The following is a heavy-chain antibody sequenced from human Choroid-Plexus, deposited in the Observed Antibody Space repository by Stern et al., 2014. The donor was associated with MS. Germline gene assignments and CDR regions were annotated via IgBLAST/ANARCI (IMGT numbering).Heavy chain of an antibody. J-gene: IGHJ4*02. CDR3: AKDRQYLTFFFDF. V-gene: IGHV3-30*18. CDR1: GFSFSSFG. CDR2: RSYDGSK. Sequence: VQLVESGGGVVQPGRPLRLSCAASGFSFSSFGMHWVRQAPGKGLEWVALRSYDGSKDYADSVKGRFAISRDNSKNTLYLQRNSLRAEDTAVYYCAKDRQYLTFFFDFWGQGSLVTVSS. D-gene: IGHD2/OR15-2a*01.